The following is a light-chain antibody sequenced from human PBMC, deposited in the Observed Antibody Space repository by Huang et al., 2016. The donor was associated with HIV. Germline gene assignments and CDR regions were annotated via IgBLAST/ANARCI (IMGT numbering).Light chain of an antibody. Sequence: DIQMTQSPSSLSASIGGRVTITCRASQGIANSVAWYQQRPGKAPKLLLYAASRLLSGVPSRFSGSGSGTDYTLTISSLQPEDFATYYCQHYYSTPPAFGQGTKLEIK. V-gene: IGKV1-NL1*01. CDR3: QHYYSTPPA. CDR1: QGIANS. CDR2: AAS. J-gene: IGKJ2*01.